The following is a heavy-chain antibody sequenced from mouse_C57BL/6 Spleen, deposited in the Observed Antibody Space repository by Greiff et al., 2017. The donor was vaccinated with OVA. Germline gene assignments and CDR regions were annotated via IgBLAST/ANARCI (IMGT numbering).Heavy chain of an antibody. J-gene: IGHJ3*01. V-gene: IGHV3-6*01. Sequence: VQLKESGPGLVKPSQSLSLTCSVTGYSITSGYYWNWIRQFPGNKLEWMGYISYDGSNNYNPSLKNRISITRDTSKNQFFLKLNSVTTEDTATYYCARDGGTGTRGFAYWGQGTLVTVSA. CDR1: GYSITSGYY. CDR2: ISYDGSN. CDR3: ARDGGTGTRGFAY. D-gene: IGHD4-1*01.